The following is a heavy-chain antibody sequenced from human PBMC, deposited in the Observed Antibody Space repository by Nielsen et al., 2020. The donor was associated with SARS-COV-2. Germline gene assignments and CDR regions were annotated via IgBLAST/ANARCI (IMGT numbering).Heavy chain of an antibody. CDR2: IYYSGST. CDR3: ARAKFYGGKGPVDY. D-gene: IGHD4-23*01. Sequence: SETLSLTCTVSGGSISSSSYYWGWIRQPPGKGLEWIGSIYYSGSTYYNPSLKSRVTISVDTSKNQFSLKLSSVTAADTAVYYCARAKFYGGKGPVDYWGQGTLVTVSS. V-gene: IGHV4-39*01. CDR1: GGSISSSSYY. J-gene: IGHJ4*02.